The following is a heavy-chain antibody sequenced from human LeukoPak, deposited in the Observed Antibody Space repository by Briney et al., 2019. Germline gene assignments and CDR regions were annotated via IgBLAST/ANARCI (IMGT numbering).Heavy chain of an antibody. CDR1: GDSVSSKIAA. CDR3: ASSDNYGGDAFDL. D-gene: IGHD4/OR15-4a*01. V-gene: IGHV6-1*01. J-gene: IGHJ3*01. Sequence: SQTLSLTCAISGDSVSSKIAAWNWIRQSPSRGLECQGRTYYRSKWYKDYAVSVKGQIAINPHTSKNQFSLQLNSVTPEDTAVYYCASSDNYGGDAFDLWGQGTIVIVSS. CDR2: TYYRSKWYK.